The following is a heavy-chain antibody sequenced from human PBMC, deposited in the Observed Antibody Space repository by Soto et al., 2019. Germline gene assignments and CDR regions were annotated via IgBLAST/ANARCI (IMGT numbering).Heavy chain of an antibody. CDR3: AKDLRDPPYTVIGWYFDL. Sequence: EVQLLESGGVLVQPGGSLRLSCAASGFTFSSDAMSWVRQAPGWGLELVSAISGSGGSTYYADSGKGRFTISRDNSRTTLYLQMNSLRAEDTAVYYCAKDLRDPPYTVIGWYFDLWGRGTLVTVSS. CDR1: GFTFSSDA. D-gene: IGHD4-4*01. CDR2: ISGSGGST. V-gene: IGHV3-23*01. J-gene: IGHJ2*01.